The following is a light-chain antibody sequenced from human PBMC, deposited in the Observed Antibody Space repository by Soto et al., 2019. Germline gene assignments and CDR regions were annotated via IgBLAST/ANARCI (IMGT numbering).Light chain of an antibody. CDR3: QQSFSPPRS. CDR1: QTINTY. V-gene: IGKV1-39*01. Sequence: DIQMTQSPSSLSASVGDRVTISCRASQTINTYVNWYLQKPVKAPNLLIYAASSLHSWVPSRFSGRGSGTYFTLTISSLQPDDFATYYCQQSFSPPRSFGQGTQVEIK. J-gene: IGKJ1*01. CDR2: AAS.